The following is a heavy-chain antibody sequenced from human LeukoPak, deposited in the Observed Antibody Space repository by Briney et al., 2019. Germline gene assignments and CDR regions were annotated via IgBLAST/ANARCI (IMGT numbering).Heavy chain of an antibody. CDR1: CGSISSSNW. V-gene: IGHV4-4*02. J-gene: IGHJ3*02. CDR3: ARDCRNNYSYHDAFDI. D-gene: IGHD2-15*01. CDR2: IYHSGST. Sequence: SETLSLTCAVSCGSISSSNWWSWVRQPPGKGLEWIGEIYHSGSTNYNPSLKSRVTISVDKSKNQFSLRLSSVTAADTAVYYCARDCRNNYSYHDAFDIWGQGTMVTVSS.